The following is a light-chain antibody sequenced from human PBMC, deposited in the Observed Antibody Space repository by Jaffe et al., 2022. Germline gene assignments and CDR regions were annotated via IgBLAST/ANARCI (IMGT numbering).Light chain of an antibody. V-gene: IGLV2-14*01. CDR1: NSDVGGYNY. CDR3: SSYTSSSTKV. J-gene: IGLJ2*01. CDR2: DVS. Sequence: QSALTQPASVSGSPGQSITISCTGTNSDVGGYNYVSWYQQHPGKAPKLMIYDVSNRPSGVSNRFFGSKSGNTASLTISGLQGEDEADYYCSSYTSSSTKVFGGGTRLTVL.